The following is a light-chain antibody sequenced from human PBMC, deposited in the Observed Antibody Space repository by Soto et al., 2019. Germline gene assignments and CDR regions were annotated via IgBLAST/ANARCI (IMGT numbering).Light chain of an antibody. CDR1: SGHSSYI. CDR2: VEGSGGY. V-gene: IGLV4-60*03. Sequence: QPVLTQSSSASASLGSSVKLTCTLSSGHSSYIIAWHQQQPGKAPRYLMKVEGSGGYQKGSGVPDRFSGSSSGADRYLTISSLQSEDEADYYCETWDTSARVFGGGTKLTVL. J-gene: IGLJ3*02. CDR3: ETWDTSARV.